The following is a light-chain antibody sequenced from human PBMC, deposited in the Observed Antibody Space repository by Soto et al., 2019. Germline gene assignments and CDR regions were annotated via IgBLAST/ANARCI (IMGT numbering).Light chain of an antibody. J-gene: IGLJ2*01. V-gene: IGLV1-44*01. CDR1: SSNIGSYS. CDR2: TNN. Sequence: QSVLTQPTSASGTPGQRVTISCSGSSSNIGSYSVKWYQQLPGTAPKLLIFTNNQRPSGVPDRFSGSKSGTSASLAISGLQSEDEADYYCATWDDSLNGVVFGGGTKLTVL. CDR3: ATWDDSLNGVV.